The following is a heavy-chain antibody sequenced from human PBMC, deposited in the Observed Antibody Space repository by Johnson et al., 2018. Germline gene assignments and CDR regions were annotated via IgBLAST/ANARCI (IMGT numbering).Heavy chain of an antibody. CDR1: GFTFTSSA. Sequence: QLVQSGPEVKKPGTSVKVSCKASGFTFTSSAVQWVRQARGQRLEWIGWIVVGSGNTNYAQKFQERVTITRDMSTSTAHRELSSLRPEDTAVYYCAADRGYDYVSDLDIWGQGTMVTVSS. CDR3: AADRGYDYVSDLDI. V-gene: IGHV1-58*01. J-gene: IGHJ3*02. D-gene: IGHD3-16*01. CDR2: IVVGSGNT.